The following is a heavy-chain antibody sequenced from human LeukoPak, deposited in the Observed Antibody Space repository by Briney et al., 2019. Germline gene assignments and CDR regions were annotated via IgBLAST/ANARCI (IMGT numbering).Heavy chain of an antibody. CDR2: IYYSGST. Sequence: SENLSLTCTVSGGSISSYYWSWIRQPPGKGLEWIGYIYYSGSTNYNPSLKSRVTISVDTSKNQFSLKLSSVTAADTVVYYCARRSDFLRDPGYYYYYMDVWGKGTTVTVSS. D-gene: IGHD3-3*01. V-gene: IGHV4-59*08. CDR3: ARRSDFLRDPGYYYYYMDV. CDR1: GGSISSYY. J-gene: IGHJ6*03.